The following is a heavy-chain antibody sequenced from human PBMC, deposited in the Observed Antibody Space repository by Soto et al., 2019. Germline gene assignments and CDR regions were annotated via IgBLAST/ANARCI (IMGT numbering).Heavy chain of an antibody. V-gene: IGHV3-23*01. J-gene: IGHJ6*02. CDR3: VKDWSGEKCPCMDV. D-gene: IGHD3-3*01. CDR2: ISRSGDIT. Sequence: EVQLLESGGGLVQPGGSLRLSCEASGFNFRNHAMTWVRQAPGKGPEWVSSISRSGDITYYVDSVKGRFIISRDNSKNTLYLQMNGLSAEDAAIYYCVKDWSGEKCPCMDVWGQGNPGHRLL. CDR1: GFNFRNHA.